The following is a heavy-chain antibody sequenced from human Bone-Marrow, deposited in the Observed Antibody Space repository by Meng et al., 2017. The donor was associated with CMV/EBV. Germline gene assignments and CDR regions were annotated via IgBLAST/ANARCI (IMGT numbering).Heavy chain of an antibody. J-gene: IGHJ4*02. CDR2: IYYSGTT. D-gene: IGHD2/OR15-2a*01. V-gene: IGHV4-39*07. CDR3: AKEIQIGADY. CDR1: GRSISSSSYY. Sequence: SETLSLTCTVSGRSISSSSYYWGWIRQPPGKGLEWIGSIYYSGTTYYNSSLKSRVTMSVDTSKNQFSLKLNSVTAADTAVYYCAKEIQIGADYWGQVTLVTVSS.